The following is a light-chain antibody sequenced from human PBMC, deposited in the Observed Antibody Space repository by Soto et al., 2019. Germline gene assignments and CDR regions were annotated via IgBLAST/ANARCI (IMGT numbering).Light chain of an antibody. J-gene: IGKJ4*01. V-gene: IGKV1-9*01. CDR2: GAS. CDR1: QGINRF. CDR3: QQINSYPLP. Sequence: DIQLTQTPSFRAGILGEKVISTGLASQGINRFLAWYQQRPGEAPKLLIYGASTLQNGVPSRFSGSGSGTEFTLTISSLQPEDFATYYCQQINSYPLPFGGGSK.